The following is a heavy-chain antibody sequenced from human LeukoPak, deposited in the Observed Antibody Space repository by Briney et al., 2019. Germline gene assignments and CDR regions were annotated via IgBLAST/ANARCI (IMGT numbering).Heavy chain of an antibody. D-gene: IGHD3-3*01. J-gene: IGHJ4*02. Sequence: PGGSLRLSCAASGFTFSSYAMSWVRQAPGKGLEWIGEINHSGSTNYNPSLKSRVTISVDTSKNQFSLKLSSVTAADTAVYYCARGRSLTIFGVVISYFDYWGQGTLVTVSS. CDR3: ARGRSLTIFGVVISYFDY. CDR1: GFTFSSYA. CDR2: INHSGST. V-gene: IGHV4-34*01.